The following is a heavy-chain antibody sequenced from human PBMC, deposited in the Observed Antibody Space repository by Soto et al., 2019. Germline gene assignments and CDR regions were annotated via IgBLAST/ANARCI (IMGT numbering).Heavy chain of an antibody. Sequence: PSETLSLTCAVSSGSISSSNWWSWVRQPPGKGLEWIGEIYHSGSTNYNPSLKSRVTISVDKSKNQFSLKLSSVTAADTAVYYCARDFLYEGGHYYMDVWGKGTTVTVSS. J-gene: IGHJ6*03. CDR1: SGSISSSNW. D-gene: IGHD5-12*01. CDR2: IYHSGST. CDR3: ARDFLYEGGHYYMDV. V-gene: IGHV4-4*02.